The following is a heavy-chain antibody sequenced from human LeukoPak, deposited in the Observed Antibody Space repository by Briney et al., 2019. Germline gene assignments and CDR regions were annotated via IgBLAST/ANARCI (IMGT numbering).Heavy chain of an antibody. CDR2: IYSGGST. V-gene: IGHV3-53*01. Sequence: GGSLRLSCAASGFTVGSNYMSWVRQAPGKGLEWVSVIYSGGSTYYADSVKGRFTISRDNSKNTLYLQMNSLRAEDTAVYYCARVLYTAMEPSDMDVWGKGTTVTVSS. CDR1: GFTVGSNY. J-gene: IGHJ6*03. CDR3: ARVLYTAMEPSDMDV. D-gene: IGHD5-18*01.